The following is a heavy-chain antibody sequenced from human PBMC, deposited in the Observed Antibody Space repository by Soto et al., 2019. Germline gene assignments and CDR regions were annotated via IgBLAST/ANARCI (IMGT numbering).Heavy chain of an antibody. CDR2: ISSSGDAI. V-gene: IGHV3-48*02. D-gene: IGHD6-13*01. J-gene: IGHJ6*02. Sequence: EVQLVESGGDLVQPGGSLRLSCAASGFIFSDYTMTWVRQAPGRGLEFVSHISSSGDAIFFAESVKGRFTVSRDNAKNSLYLQMNSLRDDDTAMYFCARDHGGSTWFVGVYYFFGMAVWGQGTAVTVSS. CDR3: ARDHGGSTWFVGVYYFFGMAV. CDR1: GFIFSDYT.